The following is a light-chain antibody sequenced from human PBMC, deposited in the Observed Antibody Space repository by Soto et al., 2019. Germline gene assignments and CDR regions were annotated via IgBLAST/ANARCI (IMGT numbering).Light chain of an antibody. CDR2: EVT. Sequence: SSRTLPSSVCGSPGQSITISCTGTSSDVVGYAYVSWYQQHPGKAPKVFIYEVTHRPSGVSNRFSGSRSGNTASLTISGLQAEDEADYYCSSYTSSTTYVLGTGTKVNV. J-gene: IGLJ1*01. CDR3: SSYTSSTTYV. CDR1: SSDVVGYAY. V-gene: IGLV2-14*01.